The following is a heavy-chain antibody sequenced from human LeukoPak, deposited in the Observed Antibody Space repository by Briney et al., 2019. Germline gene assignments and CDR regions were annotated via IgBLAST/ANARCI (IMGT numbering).Heavy chain of an antibody. Sequence: SETLSLTCTVSGGSISSSSYYWGWIRQPPGKGLEWIASIYNSGTTYYNPSLKSRITIFVDTSKNQVSLKLRSVTAADTAVYCARHAVEGKWLQFYYFNFWGQGSLVTVSS. CDR3: ARHAVEGKWLQFYYFNF. V-gene: IGHV4-39*01. CDR1: GGSISSSSYY. D-gene: IGHD5-24*01. J-gene: IGHJ4*02. CDR2: IYNSGTT.